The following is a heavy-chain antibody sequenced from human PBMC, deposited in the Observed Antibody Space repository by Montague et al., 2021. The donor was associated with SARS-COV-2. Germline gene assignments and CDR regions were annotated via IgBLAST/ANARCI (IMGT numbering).Heavy chain of an antibody. V-gene: IGHV3-33*01. J-gene: IGHJ6*02. CDR3: ARGGSLVRGGYFNYDMDV. CDR1: GFNFRTYG. Sequence: SLRLSCAASGFNFRTYGKHWVRQAPGKGLEWVAVIWYDGSNKDYADSVKGRFTISRDNFQNTLYLLMNNLRAEDTAVYYCARGGSLVRGGYFNYDMDVWGQGTTVTVS. D-gene: IGHD3-10*01. CDR2: IWYDGSNK.